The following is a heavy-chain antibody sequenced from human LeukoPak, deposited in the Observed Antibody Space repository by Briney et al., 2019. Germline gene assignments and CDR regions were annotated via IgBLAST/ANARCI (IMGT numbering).Heavy chain of an antibody. CDR3: ARDYDSSGYLWYFDL. J-gene: IGHJ2*01. CDR2: IIPIFGTA. Sequence: SVKVSCKASGGTFSSYAISWVRQAPGQGLEWMGGIIPIFGTANYAQKFQGRVTITADESTSTAYMELSSLRSDDTAVYYCARDYDSSGYLWYFDLWGRGTLVTVSS. D-gene: IGHD3-22*01. V-gene: IGHV1-69*13. CDR1: GGTFSSYA.